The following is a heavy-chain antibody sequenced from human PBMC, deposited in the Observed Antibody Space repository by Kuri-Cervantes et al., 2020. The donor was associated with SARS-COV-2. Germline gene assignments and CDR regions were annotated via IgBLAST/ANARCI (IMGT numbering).Heavy chain of an antibody. Sequence: GSLRLSCTVSGGSISSYYWSWIRQPPGKGLEWIGYIYYSGSTNYNPSLKSPVTISVDTSKNQFSLKMSSVTTADTAVYYCARGPEVVVVPAAYWFDPWGQGTLVTVSS. CDR3: ARGPEVVVVPAAYWFDP. D-gene: IGHD2-2*01. V-gene: IGHV4-59*01. J-gene: IGHJ5*02. CDR1: GGSISSYY. CDR2: IYYSGST.